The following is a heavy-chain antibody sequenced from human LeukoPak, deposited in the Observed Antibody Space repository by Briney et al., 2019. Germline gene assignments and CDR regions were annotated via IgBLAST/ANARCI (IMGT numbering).Heavy chain of an antibody. CDR2: IHHSGST. V-gene: IGHV4-38-2*02. J-gene: IGHJ4*02. D-gene: IGHD6-19*01. CDR3: ARDSLSSGYDY. Sequence: SETLSLTCTVSGYFISSGYYWGWIRQPPGKGLQWIGSIHHSGSTYYNPSLKSRVTISVDTSKNQFSLKLSSVTAADTAVYYCARDSLSSGYDYWGQGTLVTVSS. CDR1: GYFISSGYY.